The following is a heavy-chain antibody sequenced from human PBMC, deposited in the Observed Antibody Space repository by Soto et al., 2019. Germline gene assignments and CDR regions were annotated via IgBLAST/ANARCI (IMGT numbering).Heavy chain of an antibody. J-gene: IGHJ4*02. CDR1: GFTFSSYW. CDR2: IKQDGSEK. V-gene: IGHV3-7*01. D-gene: IGHD1-1*01. CDR3: ARDQLQRDPGIDY. Sequence: GGSLRLSCAASGFTFSSYWMSWVRQAPGKGLEWVANIKQDGSEKYYVDSEKGRFTISRDNAKNSLYLQMNSLRAEDTAVYYCARDQLQRDPGIDYWGQGTLVTVSS.